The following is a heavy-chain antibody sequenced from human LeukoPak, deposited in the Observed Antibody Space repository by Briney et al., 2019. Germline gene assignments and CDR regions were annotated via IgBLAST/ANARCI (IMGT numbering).Heavy chain of an antibody. V-gene: IGHV4-38-2*02. D-gene: IGHD4-17*01. Sequence: SETLSLTCTVSGYSISSGYYWGWIRQPPGKGLEWIGSIYHSGSTYYNPSLKSRVTISVDTSKNQFSLKLSSVTAADTAVYYCARHRGDYGYYYYYMDVWGKGTTVTISS. CDR3: ARHRGDYGYYYYYMDV. J-gene: IGHJ6*03. CDR2: IYHSGST. CDR1: GYSISSGYY.